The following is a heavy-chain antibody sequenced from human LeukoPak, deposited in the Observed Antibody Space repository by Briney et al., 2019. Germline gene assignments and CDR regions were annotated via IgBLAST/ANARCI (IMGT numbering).Heavy chain of an antibody. J-gene: IGHJ4*02. Sequence: AGGSLRLSCAASGFIFSSKWMSWVRQAPGKGLEWVANINHDGSEKYYVDSVKGRFTISRDNAKNSLYLQMSSLRAEDTAVYYCARHGYSYGQGFDYWGQGTLVTVSS. V-gene: IGHV3-7*01. CDR1: GFIFSSKW. CDR2: INHDGSEK. CDR3: ARHGYSYGQGFDY. D-gene: IGHD5-18*01.